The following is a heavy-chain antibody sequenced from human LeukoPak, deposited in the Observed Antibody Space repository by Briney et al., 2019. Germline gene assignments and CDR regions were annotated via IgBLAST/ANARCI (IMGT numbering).Heavy chain of an antibody. Sequence: SETLSLTCTVSGGSISSYYWSLIRQPPGKGLEWIGYIYYSGSTNYNPSLKSRVTISVDTSKNQFSLKLSSVTAADTAVYYCARRLLWFGVSDYGMDVWGQGTTVTVSS. CDR3: ARRLLWFGVSDYGMDV. CDR1: GGSISSYY. D-gene: IGHD3-10*01. CDR2: IYYSGST. V-gene: IGHV4-59*08. J-gene: IGHJ6*02.